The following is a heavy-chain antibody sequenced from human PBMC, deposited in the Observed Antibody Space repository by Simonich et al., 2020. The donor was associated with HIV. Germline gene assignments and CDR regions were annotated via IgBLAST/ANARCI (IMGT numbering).Heavy chain of an antibody. V-gene: IGHV4-34*01. CDR3: ARRDRELILYFDY. J-gene: IGHJ4*02. Sequence: QVQLQQWGAGLLKPSETLSLTCSVYGGSFGGYYCSWICQPPGKGLELSGEINHSGIANYKSSLNSRATISVDKSKNQFSLKLSSVTAADAAIYYCARRDRELILYFDYWGQGNLVTVSS. CDR1: GGSFGGYY. D-gene: IGHD3-3*01. CDR2: INHSGIA.